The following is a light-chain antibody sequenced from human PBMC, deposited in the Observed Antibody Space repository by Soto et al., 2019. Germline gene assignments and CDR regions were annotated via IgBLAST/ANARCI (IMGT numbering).Light chain of an antibody. J-gene: IGKJ5*01. V-gene: IGKV3-15*01. CDR3: QQRSYPIT. Sequence: EIVMTQSPATLSVSPGERATLSCRASQSVSIDLAWYQQTPGQAPRLLIYGASTRATGIPVRFSGSASGTDFTLTISSLEPEDFAVYYCQQRSYPITFGQGTLLEIK. CDR1: QSVSID. CDR2: GAS.